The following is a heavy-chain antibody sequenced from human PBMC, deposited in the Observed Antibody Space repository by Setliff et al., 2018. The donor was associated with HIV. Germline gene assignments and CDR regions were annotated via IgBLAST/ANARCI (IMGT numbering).Heavy chain of an antibody. Sequence: SETLSLTCTVSDGSMKSYDWKWIRQSPGKGLEWIGHISYSGSTNYNPSLKSRVTISKDTPKDQFSLKLTSVTAADTAVYFCARGITVSDVVTTKWLDTWGQGTLVTVSS. CDR2: ISYSGST. CDR3: ARGITVSDVVTTKWLDT. D-gene: IGHD3-3*01. J-gene: IGHJ5*02. CDR1: DGSMKSYD. V-gene: IGHV4-59*01.